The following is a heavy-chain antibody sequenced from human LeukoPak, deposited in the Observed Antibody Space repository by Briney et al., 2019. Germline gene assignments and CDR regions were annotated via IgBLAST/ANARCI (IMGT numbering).Heavy chain of an antibody. J-gene: IGHJ4*02. Sequence: ASVKVSCKASGYTFTGYYMHWVRQAPGQGLEWMGWINPNSGGTNYAQKFQGRVTMTRDTSISTAYMELSRLRSDDTAVYYCARQGTRDDYGDYLADYWGQGTLVTVSS. V-gene: IGHV1-2*02. CDR2: INPNSGGT. CDR3: ARQGTRDDYGDYLADY. CDR1: GYTFTGYY. D-gene: IGHD4-17*01.